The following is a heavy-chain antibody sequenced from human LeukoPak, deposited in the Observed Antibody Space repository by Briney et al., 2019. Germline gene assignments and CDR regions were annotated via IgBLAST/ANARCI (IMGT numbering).Heavy chain of an antibody. CDR2: IYTSGST. CDR1: GGSISSGSYY. CDR3: AREVGGYSYGYRPTESWWYFDL. V-gene: IGHV4-61*02. Sequence: SETLSLTCTVSGGSISSGSYYWSWIRQPAGKGLEWIGRIYTSGSTNYNPSLKSRVTISADTSKHQFSLKLNSVTAADAAVYYCAREVGGYSYGYRPTESWWYFDLWGRGTLVTVSS. D-gene: IGHD5-18*01. J-gene: IGHJ2*01.